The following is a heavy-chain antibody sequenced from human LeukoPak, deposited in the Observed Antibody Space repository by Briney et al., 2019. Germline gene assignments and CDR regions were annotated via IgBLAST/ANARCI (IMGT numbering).Heavy chain of an antibody. V-gene: IGHV4-34*01. D-gene: IGHD4-17*01. Sequence: ASETLSLTCAVYGGSFSGYYWSWIRQPPGKGLEWIGEINHSGSTNYNPSLKSRVTISVDTSKNQFSLKLSSVTPADTAVYYCARSDYGDSYYWGQGTLVTVSS. CDR3: ARSDYGDSYY. CDR2: INHSGST. CDR1: GGSFSGYY. J-gene: IGHJ4*02.